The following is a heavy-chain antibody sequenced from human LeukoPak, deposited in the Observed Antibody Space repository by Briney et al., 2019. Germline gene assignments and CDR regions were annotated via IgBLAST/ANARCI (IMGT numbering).Heavy chain of an antibody. CDR3: TRGGRNTSYYWYY. V-gene: IGHV3-7*01. CDR2: IKQDGSER. J-gene: IGHJ4*02. CDR1: GFVYSAFW. D-gene: IGHD1-26*01. Sequence: GGSLRLSCTGSGFVYSAFWMSWVRQVPGKGLEWVANIKQDGSERYYVDSVNGRFTISRDNAENSVYLRMNSLRDEDTAVYYCTRGGRNTSYYWYYWGQGTLVTVSS.